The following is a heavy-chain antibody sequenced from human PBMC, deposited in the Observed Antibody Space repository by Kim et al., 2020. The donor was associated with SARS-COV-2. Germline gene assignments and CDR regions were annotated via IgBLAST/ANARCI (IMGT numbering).Heavy chain of an antibody. J-gene: IGHJ3*02. CDR2: IYYSGST. D-gene: IGHD3-3*01. Sequence: SETLSLTCTVSGGSISSSSYYWGWIRQPPGKGLEWIGSIYYSGSTYYNPSLKSRVIISVDTSKNQFSLKLSSVTAADTAVYYCARQRSRITIFGVVINDAFDIWGQGTMVTVSS. CDR1: GGSISSSSYY. CDR3: ARQRSRITIFGVVINDAFDI. V-gene: IGHV4-39*01.